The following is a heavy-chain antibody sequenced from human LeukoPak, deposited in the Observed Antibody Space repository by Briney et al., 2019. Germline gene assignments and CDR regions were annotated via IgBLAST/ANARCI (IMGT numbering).Heavy chain of an antibody. CDR3: ARYSGSYSGFDY. J-gene: IGHJ4*02. V-gene: IGHV4-59*08. Sequence: PSETLSLTCTVSGGSICSYYWSWIRQPPGKGLEWIGYIYYSGSINYNPSLKSRVTISVDTSKNQFSLKLRSVTAADTAVYYCARYSGSYSGFDYWGQGTLVTVSS. D-gene: IGHD1-26*01. CDR1: GGSICSYY. CDR2: IYYSGSI.